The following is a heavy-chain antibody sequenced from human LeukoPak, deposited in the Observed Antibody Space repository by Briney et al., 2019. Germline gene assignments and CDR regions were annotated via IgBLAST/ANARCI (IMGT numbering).Heavy chain of an antibody. CDR1: GFTFSSYW. CDR2: IKPDGSEK. V-gene: IGHV3-7*01. D-gene: IGHD2-2*01. Sequence: PGGSLRLSCAASGFTFSSYWMTWVRQAPGKGLEWVANIKPDGSEKKYVDSVKGRFTISRDNAKNSLYLQMNSLRAEDTAVYYCARGSSTHGEYYFDYWGQGTLVTVSS. CDR3: ARGSSTHGEYYFDY. J-gene: IGHJ4*02.